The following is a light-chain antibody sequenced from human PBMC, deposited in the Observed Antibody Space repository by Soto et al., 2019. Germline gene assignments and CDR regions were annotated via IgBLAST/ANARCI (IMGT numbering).Light chain of an antibody. CDR2: GAS. V-gene: IGKV3-20*01. CDR1: QSVSSSY. Sequence: EIVLTQSPGILFLSPGERATLSWRASQSVSSSYLAWYQQKPGQAPRLSIYGASSRATGIPDRFSGSGSGTDFTLTISRLEHEDFAVYYGQQYGRSTSTFGGGTKVDIK. CDR3: QQYGRSTST. J-gene: IGKJ4*01.